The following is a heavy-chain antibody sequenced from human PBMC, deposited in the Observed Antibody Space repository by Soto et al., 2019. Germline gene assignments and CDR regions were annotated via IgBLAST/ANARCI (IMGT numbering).Heavy chain of an antibody. CDR2: IYYSGST. D-gene: IGHD3-3*01. V-gene: IGHV4-59*01. CDR3: ARGYTIFGVVTWFDP. CDR1: GGSISSYY. Sequence: PSETLSLTCTVSGGSISSYYWSWIRQPPGKGLEWIGYIYYSGSTNYNPPLKSRVTISVDTSKNQFSLKLSSVTAADTAVYYCARGYTIFGVVTWFDPWGQGTLVTVSS. J-gene: IGHJ5*02.